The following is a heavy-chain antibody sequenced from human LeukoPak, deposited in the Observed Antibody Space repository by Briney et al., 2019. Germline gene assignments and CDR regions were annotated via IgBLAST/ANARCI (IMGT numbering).Heavy chain of an antibody. CDR2: INTDGSST. J-gene: IGHJ4*02. CDR3: ARLVGADDRYFDY. CDR1: GFTFSSYW. D-gene: IGHD1-26*01. Sequence: PGGSVKLSCAASGFTFSSYWMHWVRQAPGKGLVWVSRINTDGSSTTYADSVKGRFTISRDNARNTLYLQMNSLRAEDTAVYYCARLVGADDRYFDYWGQGTLVTVSS. V-gene: IGHV3-74*01.